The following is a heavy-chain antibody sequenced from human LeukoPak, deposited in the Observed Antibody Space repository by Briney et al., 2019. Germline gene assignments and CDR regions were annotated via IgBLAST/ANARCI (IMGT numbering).Heavy chain of an antibody. CDR3: ARRENWRLDY. CDR1: GGTFSSYT. CDR2: IIHILGIA. Sequence: SVTVSCNASGGTFSSYTISWVRQAPGPGLEWMGRIIHILGIAHYAQKFQGRVTITADKSTSTAYMELSSLRSEDTAVYYCARRENWRLDYWGQGTLVTVPS. D-gene: IGHD1-1*01. J-gene: IGHJ4*02. V-gene: IGHV1-69*02.